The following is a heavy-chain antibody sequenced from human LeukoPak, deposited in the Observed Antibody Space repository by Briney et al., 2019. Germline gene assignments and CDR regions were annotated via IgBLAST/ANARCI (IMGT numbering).Heavy chain of an antibody. CDR3: ARDDYRKYYFDY. D-gene: IGHD4-11*01. CDR2: IGGSGTPI. J-gene: IGHJ4*02. V-gene: IGHV3-11*01. Sequence: GGSLRLSCAASGFTFSDYYMSWIRQAPGKGLEWVTYIGGSGTPIKYADSVKGRFTVSRDNAKNSLYRQLNSLTADDTAVYYCARDDYRKYYFDYWGQGTLVTVSS. CDR1: GFTFSDYY.